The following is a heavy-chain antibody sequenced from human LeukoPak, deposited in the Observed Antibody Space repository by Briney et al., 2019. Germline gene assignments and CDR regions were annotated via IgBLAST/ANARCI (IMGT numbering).Heavy chain of an antibody. V-gene: IGHV4-59*01. CDR1: GGSISTYY. J-gene: IGHJ4*02. D-gene: IGHD5-12*01. Sequence: PSETLSLTCTLSGGSISTYYWSWIRQPPGKGLEWIGYIYHSGSTNYNPSLKSRVTVSVDTSKNQFSLKLSSVTAADTAVCYCARGGGYASPIGYWGQRAMVTVSS. CDR3: ARGGGYASPIGY. CDR2: IYHSGST.